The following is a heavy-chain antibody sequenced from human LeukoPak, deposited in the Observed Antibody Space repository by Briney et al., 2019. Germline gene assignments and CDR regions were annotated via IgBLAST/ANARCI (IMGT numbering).Heavy chain of an antibody. CDR1: GFTFSSYW. J-gene: IGHJ6*04. D-gene: IGHD2-2*01. Sequence: PGGSLRLSCAASGFTFSSYWMSWVRQAPGKGLEWVANIKQDGSEKYYVDSVKGRFTISRDNAKNALYLQMNSLRAEDTDVYYCATSGYCSSASCAGGMDVWGKGTTVTVSS. CDR2: IKQDGSEK. CDR3: ATSGYCSSASCAGGMDV. V-gene: IGHV3-7*03.